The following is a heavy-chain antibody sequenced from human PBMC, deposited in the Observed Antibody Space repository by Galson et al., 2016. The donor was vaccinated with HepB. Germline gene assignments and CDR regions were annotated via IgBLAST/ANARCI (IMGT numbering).Heavy chain of an antibody. Sequence: SVKVSCKASGYTFTNYAIHWVRQAPGQRLEWMAWISADNGDTKFSQRFQGRVTITRDTSANTAYMDLSSLRSEDTAVYYCARDLTDASYYTMDVWGLGTTVTVSS. D-gene: IGHD3-16*01. CDR3: ARDLTDASYYTMDV. V-gene: IGHV1-3*01. J-gene: IGHJ6*02. CDR2: ISADNGDT. CDR1: GYTFTNYA.